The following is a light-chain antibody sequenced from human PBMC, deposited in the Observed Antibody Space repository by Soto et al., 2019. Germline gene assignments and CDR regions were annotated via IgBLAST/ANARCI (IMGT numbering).Light chain of an antibody. J-gene: IGKJ5*01. V-gene: IGKV3-15*01. Sequence: EIVMTQSPATLSVSPGERATLSCRASQSAGTNLAWYQQKPGQAPRLLIYGASNRAAGTPARFSGSGSGTEFTLTTSSLQSEDLAVYYCQQHNGWPLTFGQGTRLDIK. CDR1: QSAGTN. CDR3: QQHNGWPLT. CDR2: GAS.